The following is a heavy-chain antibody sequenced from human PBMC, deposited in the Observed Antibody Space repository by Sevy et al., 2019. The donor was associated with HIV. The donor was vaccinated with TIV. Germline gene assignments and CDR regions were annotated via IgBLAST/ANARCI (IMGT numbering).Heavy chain of an antibody. V-gene: IGHV1-2*02. CDR1: GYTFTGYY. CDR2: INPNNGGT. J-gene: IGHJ4*02. Sequence: ASVKVSCKASGYTFTGYYIHWLRQAPGQGLEWVGWINPNNGGTKYAQKFQGRVTMTRDTSIKTAYMELSRLKPDDTAVYYCAREAQGGDAGYWGQGTLVTVSS. CDR3: AREAQGGDAGY. D-gene: IGHD3-16*01.